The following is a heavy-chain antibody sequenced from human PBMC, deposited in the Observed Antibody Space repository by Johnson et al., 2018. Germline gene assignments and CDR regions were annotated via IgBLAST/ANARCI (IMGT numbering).Heavy chain of an antibody. CDR1: GFIFSSYA. CDR2: ITGSGDTT. D-gene: IGHD4-23*01. Sequence: VQSGGSLRLSCAASGFIFSSYAMSWVRQAPGKGLEWVSAITGSGDTTYYVDSVKGRFTISRDNSKNTLYLQVNSLGAEYTAVYYCANHRYGGHQYFQSGGQGTQVTVSS. J-gene: IGHJ1*01. V-gene: IGHV3-23*01. CDR3: ANHRYGGHQYFQS.